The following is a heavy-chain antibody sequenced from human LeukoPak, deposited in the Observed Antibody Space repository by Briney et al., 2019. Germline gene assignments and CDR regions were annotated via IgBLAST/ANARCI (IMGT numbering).Heavy chain of an antibody. D-gene: IGHD6-13*01. CDR2: IYTSGST. V-gene: IGHV4-4*07. CDR3: ARDDKYSSSWYIRGAFDI. CDR1: GGSISSYY. J-gene: IGHJ3*02. Sequence: PSETLSLTCTVSGGSISSYYWSWIRQPAGKGLEWIGRIYTSGSTNYNPSLKSRVTMSVDTSKNQFSLKLSSVTAADTAVYYCARDDKYSSSWYIRGAFDIWGQGTMVTVSS.